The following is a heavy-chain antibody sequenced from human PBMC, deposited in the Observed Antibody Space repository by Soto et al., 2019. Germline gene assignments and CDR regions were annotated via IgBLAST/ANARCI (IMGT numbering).Heavy chain of an antibody. J-gene: IGHJ4*02. Sequence: LRLSCAASGFTFSTYWMDWVRQTPGKGLEWVANINQDGSEKNYVDSVKGRFTISRDNAGNSLYLQMRSLTAEDSALYYCSRSLNSWGQGTLVTVSS. CDR1: GFTFSTYW. CDR2: INQDGSEK. V-gene: IGHV3-7*01. CDR3: SRSLNS.